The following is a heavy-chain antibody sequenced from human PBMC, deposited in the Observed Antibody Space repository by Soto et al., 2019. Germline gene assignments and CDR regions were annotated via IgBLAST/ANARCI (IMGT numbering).Heavy chain of an antibody. D-gene: IGHD6-13*01. J-gene: IGHJ4*02. CDR1: GFTFSSYA. CDR3: AYSSTPFDY. Sequence: EVQLLESGGGLVQPGGSLRLSCAASGFTFSSYAMSWVRQAPGKGLEWVSAISGSGGSTYYADSVKGLFTISRDNSKHTLYLQMSSLRAEDTAVYYCAYSSTPFDYWGQGTLVTVSS. CDR2: ISGSGGST. V-gene: IGHV3-23*01.